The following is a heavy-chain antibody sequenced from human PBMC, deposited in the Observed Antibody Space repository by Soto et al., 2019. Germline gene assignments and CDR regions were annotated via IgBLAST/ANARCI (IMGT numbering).Heavy chain of an antibody. J-gene: IGHJ4*02. Sequence: SSVKVSCKASGYTFTGYYIHWVRQAPGQGLEWMGWTNPSNGGTNYAQKFQGRVTMTRVTSLSIAYMELTTLRSDDTAVFYCAREVGGGRQYYFDSWGLGTLVTVSA. CDR1: GYTFTGYY. CDR3: AREVGGGRQYYFDS. V-gene: IGHV1-2*02. D-gene: IGHD3-16*01. CDR2: TNPSNGGT.